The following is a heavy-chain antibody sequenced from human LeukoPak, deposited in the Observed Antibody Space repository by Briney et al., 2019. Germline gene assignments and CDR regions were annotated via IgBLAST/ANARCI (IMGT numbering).Heavy chain of an antibody. CDR2: IHSNGYT. Sequence: PSDTLSLTCTVSGRSISGYYWSWLRQPPGQGLEWIAYIHSNGYTNYNPSLKSRVTISVDTSKNQFSLKVTSVTAADTAMYYCTKREGPMSGSYDYFDPWGQGTLVTVS. J-gene: IGHJ5*02. V-gene: IGHV4-4*09. D-gene: IGHD1-26*01. CDR1: GRSISGYY. CDR3: TKREGPMSGSYDYFDP.